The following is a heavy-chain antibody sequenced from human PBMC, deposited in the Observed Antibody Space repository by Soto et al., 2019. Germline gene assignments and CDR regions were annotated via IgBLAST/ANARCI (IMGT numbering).Heavy chain of an antibody. CDR2: ISGSGGST. CDR3: AREALMYYYDSSGYGDAFDI. V-gene: IGHV3-23*01. J-gene: IGHJ3*02. CDR1: GFTFSSYA. D-gene: IGHD3-22*01. Sequence: GGALRLSCAASGFTFSSYAMSWVRQAPGKGLEWVSAISGSGGSTYYADSVKGRLTISRDNSKNTLYLQMNSLRAEDTAVYYCAREALMYYYDSSGYGDAFDIWGQGTMVTVSS.